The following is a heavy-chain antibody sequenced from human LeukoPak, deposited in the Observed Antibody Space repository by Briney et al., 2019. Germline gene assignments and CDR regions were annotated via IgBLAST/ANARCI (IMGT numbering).Heavy chain of an antibody. CDR2: MNPNSGHT. Sequence: ASVKVSCKASGYTFTSYDINWVRQATGQGLEWMGWMNPNSGHTGYAQKFQGRVTMTRNTSISTAYMELSSLRSEDTAVYYCARGGLYYDFWSGVSARNWFDPWGQGTLVTVSS. CDR1: GYTFTSYD. V-gene: IGHV1-8*01. D-gene: IGHD3-3*01. CDR3: ARGGLYYDFWSGVSARNWFDP. J-gene: IGHJ5*02.